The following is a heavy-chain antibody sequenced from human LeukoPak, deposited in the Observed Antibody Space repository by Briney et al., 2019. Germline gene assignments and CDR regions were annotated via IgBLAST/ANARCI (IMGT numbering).Heavy chain of an antibody. V-gene: IGHV1-69*05. Sequence: ASVKVSCKTSGVIFSSIAISWVRQAPGQGFEWMGMFIPLSGTTKYAQKFQGRVTITTDEFTSTSYMELSSLRSEDTAVYYCARSLRLGELSLGYWGQGTLVTVSS. D-gene: IGHD3-16*02. J-gene: IGHJ4*02. CDR2: FIPLSGTT. CDR1: GVIFSSIA. CDR3: ARSLRLGELSLGY.